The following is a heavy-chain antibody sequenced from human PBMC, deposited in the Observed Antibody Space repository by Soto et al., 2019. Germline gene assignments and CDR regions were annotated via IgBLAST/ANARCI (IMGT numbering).Heavy chain of an antibody. V-gene: IGHV1-69*12. CDR1: GGTFSTYA. J-gene: IGHJ6*02. Sequence: QVQLVQSGAEVKKPGSSVKVSCKASGGTFSTYAIGWGRQAPGQGLEWRGGIIPIFDTADYAQKFQGRVTITADESTSTAYMELSSLRSEDTAVYYCASHGITGTWVYYYGMDVWGQGTTVTVSS. D-gene: IGHD1-7*01. CDR2: IIPIFDTA. CDR3: ASHGITGTWVYYYGMDV.